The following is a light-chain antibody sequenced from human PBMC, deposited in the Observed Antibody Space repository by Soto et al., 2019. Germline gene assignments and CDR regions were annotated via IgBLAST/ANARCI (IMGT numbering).Light chain of an antibody. Sequence: DIQMTQSPSSLSASVGDRVTITCRASQGINNYLAWYQQKPGKVPKLLIYSASTLQSGVPSRISASGYGTDFTLIISSLQPEDVAIYYCQRYSSVPRTFDQGTKVEIK. CDR3: QRYSSVPRT. CDR2: SAS. CDR1: QGINNY. V-gene: IGKV1-27*01. J-gene: IGKJ1*01.